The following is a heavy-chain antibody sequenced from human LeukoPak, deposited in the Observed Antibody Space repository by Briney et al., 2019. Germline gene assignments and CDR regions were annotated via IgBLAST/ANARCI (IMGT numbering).Heavy chain of an antibody. CDR3: AKGKYSYYRFDY. CDR2: ISGSGGGT. CDR1: GFTFSSYA. J-gene: IGHJ4*02. Sequence: GGSPRLSCAATGFTFSSYAMSWLRQAPGKGLEWVSAISGSGGGTYYADSVKGRFTISRDNSKNTLYLQMNSLRDEDTAVYYCAKGKYSYYRFDYWGQGTLVTVSS. V-gene: IGHV3-23*01. D-gene: IGHD5-18*01.